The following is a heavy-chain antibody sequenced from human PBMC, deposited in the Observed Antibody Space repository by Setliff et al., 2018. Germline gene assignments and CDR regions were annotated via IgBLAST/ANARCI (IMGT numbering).Heavy chain of an antibody. CDR3: ARSYNFWSGPALDV. V-gene: IGHV3-30*02. Sequence: PGGSLRLSCAASGFTFSSYGMHWVRQAPGKGLEWVAFIRYDGSNKYYADSVKGRFTISRDNSKETLYLQMNSLRAEDTAVYYCARSYNFWSGPALDVWGKGTTVTVSS. CDR1: GFTFSSYG. J-gene: IGHJ6*04. CDR2: IRYDGSNK. D-gene: IGHD3-3*01.